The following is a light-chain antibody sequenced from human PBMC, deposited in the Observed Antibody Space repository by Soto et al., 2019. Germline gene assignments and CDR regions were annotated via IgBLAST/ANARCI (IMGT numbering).Light chain of an antibody. J-gene: IGKJ1*01. CDR3: QQYYSYPRT. CDR1: QGISSY. V-gene: IGKV1-8*01. CDR2: AAS. Sequence: AIRMTQSPSSVSASRGDRVTITCRASQGISSYLAWYQQKPGKTPKLLIYAASTLQSRVPSRFSGSGSGTEFAIYIRCLQSEDFATYYCQQYYSYPRTFGQGNKLDFK.